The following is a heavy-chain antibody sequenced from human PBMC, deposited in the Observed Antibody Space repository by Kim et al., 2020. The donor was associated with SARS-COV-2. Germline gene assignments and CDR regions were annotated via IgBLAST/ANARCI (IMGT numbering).Heavy chain of an antibody. CDR3: AKSVAYSYGCKGVCGFDY. D-gene: IGHD5-18*01. CDR1: GFTFSSYA. Sequence: GGSLRLSCAASGFTFSSYAMSWVRQAPGKGLEWVSAISGSGGSTYYADSVKGRFTISRDNSKNTLYLQMNSLRAEDTAVYYCAKSVAYSYGCKGVCGFDYWGQGTLVTVSS. CDR2: ISGSGGST. J-gene: IGHJ4*02. V-gene: IGHV3-23*01.